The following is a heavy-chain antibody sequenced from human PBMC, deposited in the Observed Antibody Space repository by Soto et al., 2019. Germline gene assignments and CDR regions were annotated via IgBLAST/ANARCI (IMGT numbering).Heavy chain of an antibody. CDR1: GDSFSNHY. Sequence: SETLSLTCTISGDSFSNHYWTWIRQSPGKGLEWIGYIFHSGITDYNPSVKSRVTISIDKSRNLFSLNLASVTAADTAVYYCARDRYFYDSRGYYRTLDSWGQGTLVTVSS. CDR2: IFHSGIT. D-gene: IGHD3-22*01. V-gene: IGHV4-59*11. J-gene: IGHJ5*01. CDR3: ARDRYFYDSRGYYRTLDS.